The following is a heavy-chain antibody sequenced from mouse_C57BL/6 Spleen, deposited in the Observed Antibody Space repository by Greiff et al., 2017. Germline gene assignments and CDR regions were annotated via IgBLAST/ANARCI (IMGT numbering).Heavy chain of an antibody. CDR1: GYTFTDYE. Sequence: QVQLKESGAELVRPGASVTLSCKASGYTFTDYEMHWVKQTPVHGLEWIGAIDPETGGTAYNQKFKGKAILTADKSSSTAYMELRSLTSEDSAVYYCTGGSSPWFAYWGQGTLVTVSA. D-gene: IGHD1-1*01. J-gene: IGHJ3*01. CDR2: IDPETGGT. V-gene: IGHV1-15*01. CDR3: TGGSSPWFAY.